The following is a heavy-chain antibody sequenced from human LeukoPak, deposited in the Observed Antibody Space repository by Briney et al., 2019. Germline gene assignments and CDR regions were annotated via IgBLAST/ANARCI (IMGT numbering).Heavy chain of an antibody. D-gene: IGHD3-9*01. CDR3: AKWGDYDVLTGYYVSDY. J-gene: IGHJ4*02. V-gene: IGHV3-23*01. CDR1: GFTFSNYA. CDR2: TTGSGGNT. Sequence: PSGGSLRLSCAASGFTFSNYAMSWVRQAPGKGLEWVSATTGSGGNTYYADSVKGRFTISRDNSKNTVFLQMNSLRAEDTAVYYCAKWGDYDVLTGYYVSDYWGQGTLVTVSS.